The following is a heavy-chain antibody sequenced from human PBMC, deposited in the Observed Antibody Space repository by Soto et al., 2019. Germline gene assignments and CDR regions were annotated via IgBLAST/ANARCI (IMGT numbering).Heavy chain of an antibody. D-gene: IGHD5-18*01. Sequence: VALVKVSCKASGGTFYTYTFSWVRQAPGQGLEWMGSITPIYPTTNYAEKFQGRLTVTADGSTNTAYMELNSLTSDDTAVYYCARIPRYSLPTSDDRECWGKGNMVSVSA. V-gene: IGHV1-69*13. CDR2: ITPIYPTT. J-gene: IGHJ4*02. CDR3: ARIPRYSLPTSDDREC. CDR1: GGTFYTYT.